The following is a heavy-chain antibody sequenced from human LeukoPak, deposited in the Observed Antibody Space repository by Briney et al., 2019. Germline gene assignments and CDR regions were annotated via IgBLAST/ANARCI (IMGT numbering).Heavy chain of an antibody. D-gene: IGHD6-6*01. Sequence: GESLQISFKGSGYRFTSYWIGWVRQMPGKGLEWMGIIYPGDSDTRYSPSFQGQVTISADKSISTAYLQWSSLKASDTAMYYCARPYSSPSGTLDYWGQGTLVTVSS. V-gene: IGHV5-51*01. CDR1: GYRFTSYW. CDR3: ARPYSSPSGTLDY. CDR2: IYPGDSDT. J-gene: IGHJ4*02.